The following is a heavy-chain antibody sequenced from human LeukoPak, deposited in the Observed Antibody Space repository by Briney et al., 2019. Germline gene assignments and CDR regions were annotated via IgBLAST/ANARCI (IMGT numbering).Heavy chain of an antibody. CDR2: LYSGGDI. CDR1: GLTVSSNY. V-gene: IGHV3-53*01. J-gene: IGHJ3*02. D-gene: IGHD6-19*01. Sequence: GGSLRLSCAASGLTVSSNYMSWVRQAPGRGLEWVSVLYSGGDIYYKDSVRGRFTISRDNSKNTLYLQTNSLRVKDTAVYYCARDRSAVDRAYDIWGQGTMVTVSS. CDR3: ARDRSAVDRAYDI.